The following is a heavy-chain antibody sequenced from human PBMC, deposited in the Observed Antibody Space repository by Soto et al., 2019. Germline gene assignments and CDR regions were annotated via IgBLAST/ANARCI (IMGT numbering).Heavy chain of an antibody. Sequence: QVQLQESGPGLVKPSQTLSLTCSVSGVSISTGQYYWSWIRQSPGGGLQWIGYISYTGSNYYNPALKSRVSISADTTKIRFSLTLVNVTAADTAVYFCARDNGDGYNEGAFDIWGQGTMVTVSS. CDR1: GVSISTGQYY. D-gene: IGHD2-21*01. V-gene: IGHV4-30-4*01. J-gene: IGHJ3*02. CDR3: ARDNGDGYNEGAFDI. CDR2: ISYTGSN.